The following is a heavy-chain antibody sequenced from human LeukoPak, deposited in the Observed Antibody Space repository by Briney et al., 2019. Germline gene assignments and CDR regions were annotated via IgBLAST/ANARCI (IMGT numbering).Heavy chain of an antibody. CDR1: GYTFTGYY. J-gene: IGHJ4*02. CDR3: ARAPGTMIVVAMPYYFDY. Sequence: ASVKVSCKASGYTFTGYYMHRVRQAPGQGLEWMGWINPNSGGTNYAQKFQGRVTMTRDTSISTAYMELSRLRSDDTAVYYCARAPGTMIVVAMPYYFDYWGQGTLVTVSS. D-gene: IGHD3-22*01. V-gene: IGHV1-2*02. CDR2: INPNSGGT.